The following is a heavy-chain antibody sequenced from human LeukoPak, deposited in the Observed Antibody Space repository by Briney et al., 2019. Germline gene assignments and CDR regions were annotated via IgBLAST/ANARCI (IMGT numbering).Heavy chain of an antibody. J-gene: IGHJ4*02. CDR2: ISGSGGST. V-gene: IGHV3-23*01. Sequence: GGSLRLSCAASGFTFSSYAMSWVRPAPGKGLEWVSAISGSGGSTYYADSVKGRFTISRDNAKNSMYLQMNSLRAEDTAVYYCARWEIRGTAHKLDYWGQGTLVTVSS. CDR3: ARWEIRGTAHKLDY. CDR1: GFTFSSYA. D-gene: IGHD1-7*01.